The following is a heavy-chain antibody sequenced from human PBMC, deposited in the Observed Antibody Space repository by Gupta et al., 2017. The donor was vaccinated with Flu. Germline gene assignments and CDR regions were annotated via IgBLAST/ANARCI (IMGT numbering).Heavy chain of an antibody. CDR1: YY. V-gene: IGHV4-39*01. CDR3: ARMAQQGLAPYYFDY. Sequence: YYWGWIRQPPGKGLEWIGSIFYSGTTYYNPSRKSRVTISVDTSKNEVSLKLTAVIAADTAVYYCARMAQQGLAPYYFDYWGQGVLVTVSS. CDR2: IFYSGTT. D-gene: IGHD6-19*01. J-gene: IGHJ4*02.